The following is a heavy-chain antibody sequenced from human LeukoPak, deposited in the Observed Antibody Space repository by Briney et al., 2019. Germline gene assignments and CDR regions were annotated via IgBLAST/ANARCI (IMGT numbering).Heavy chain of an antibody. CDR2: IGTTGDT. CDR3: ARSTIAVAYGMDV. J-gene: IGHJ6*02. CDR1: GLTFSGYD. V-gene: IGHV3-13*04. D-gene: IGHD6-19*01. Sequence: GGSQRLFFAASGLTFSGYDMFWVRQDKGKGLEWVSGIGTTGDTYYAGSVKGRFTISRENARNSLYLQMNSLIAGDTAVYYCARSTIAVAYGMDVWGQGTTVTVSS.